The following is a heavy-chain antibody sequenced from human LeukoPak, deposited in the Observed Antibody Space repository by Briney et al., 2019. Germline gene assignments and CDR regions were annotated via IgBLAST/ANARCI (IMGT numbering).Heavy chain of an antibody. CDR1: GASISRYY. D-gene: IGHD1-26*01. Sequence: SETLSLTCSVSGASISRYYWSWIRQPPGKGLEWIGEINHSGSTNYNPSLKSRVTISVDTSKNEFSLKLSSVTAADTAVYYCARATSPGGSYYVYRGQGTLVTVSS. CDR2: INHSGST. CDR3: ARATSPGGSYYVY. V-gene: IGHV4-34*01. J-gene: IGHJ4*02.